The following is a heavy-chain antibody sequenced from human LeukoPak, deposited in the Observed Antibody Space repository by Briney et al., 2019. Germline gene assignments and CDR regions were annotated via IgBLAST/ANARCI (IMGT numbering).Heavy chain of an antibody. V-gene: IGHV4-34*01. CDR2: INHSGST. Sequence: SETLSLTCAVYGGSFSGCYWSWIRQPPGKGLEWIGEINHSGSTNYNPSLKSRVTISVDTSKNQFSLKLSSVTAADTAVYYCARDSGSFAYPKFDYWGQGTLVTVSS. CDR1: GGSFSGCY. CDR3: ARDSGSFAYPKFDY. D-gene: IGHD1-26*01. J-gene: IGHJ4*02.